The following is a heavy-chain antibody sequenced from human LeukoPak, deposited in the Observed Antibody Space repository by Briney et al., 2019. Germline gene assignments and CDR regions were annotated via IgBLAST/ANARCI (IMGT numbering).Heavy chain of an antibody. CDR3: ARDRLWFGELWDWFDP. V-gene: IGHV1-8*01. CDR2: MNPNSGNT. Sequence: ASVKVSCKASGYTFTSYDINWVRQATGQGLEWMGWMNPNSGNTGYAQKFQGRVTMTRNTSISTAYMELSSLRSEDTAVYYCARDRLWFGELWDWFDPWGQGTLVTVSS. D-gene: IGHD3-10*01. J-gene: IGHJ5*02. CDR1: GYTFTSYD.